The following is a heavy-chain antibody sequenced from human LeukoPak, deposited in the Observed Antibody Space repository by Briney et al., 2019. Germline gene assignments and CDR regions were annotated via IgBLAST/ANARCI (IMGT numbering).Heavy chain of an antibody. CDR2: ISGSGGST. V-gene: IGHV3-23*01. CDR3: AKGSGYYYVGFDY. CDR1: GFTLSTCA. J-gene: IGHJ4*02. Sequence: GGSLRLSCAASGFTLSTCAMSWVRQAPGKGLEWVSVISGSGGSTYYADSVKGRFTISRDNSKNTLYLQMNSLRAEDTAVYYCAKGSGYYYVGFDYWGQGTLVTVSS. D-gene: IGHD3-22*01.